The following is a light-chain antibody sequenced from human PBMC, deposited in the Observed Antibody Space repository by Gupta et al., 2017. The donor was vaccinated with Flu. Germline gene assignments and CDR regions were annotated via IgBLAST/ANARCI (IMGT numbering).Light chain of an antibody. CDR2: EVS. CDR3: MQGTHPWT. CDR1: QSLGYKNGRNY. Sequence: PVTLGQPASISCNSSQSLGYKNGRNYLNWFQQRPGQSPRRILYEVSNRDSGVPDRFSGRGSGTDFTLKSSRVEAEDVGVYYWMQGTHPWTFGLGTKLEIK. V-gene: IGKV2-30*01. J-gene: IGKJ2*02.